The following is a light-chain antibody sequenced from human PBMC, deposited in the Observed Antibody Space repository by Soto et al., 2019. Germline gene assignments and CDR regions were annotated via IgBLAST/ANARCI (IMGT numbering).Light chain of an antibody. CDR1: HSIGLA. J-gene: IGKJ1*01. Sequence: EIVLTQSPATLSLSPGERATLSCRASHSIGLAIAWYQHKPGQAPRLLIFAASQRATGIPASVSGSVSVTDLTLSISSLEPEDVAVYYCQQRTDRPPWTFGQGTKVDIK. V-gene: IGKV3-11*01. CDR3: QQRTDRPPWT. CDR2: AAS.